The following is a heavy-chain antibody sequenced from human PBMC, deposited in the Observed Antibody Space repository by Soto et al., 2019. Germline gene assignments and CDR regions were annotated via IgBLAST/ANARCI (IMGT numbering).Heavy chain of an antibody. J-gene: IGHJ4*02. CDR3: ARWSYLDY. CDR1: GFSFGSYA. CDR2: ISGSDGKT. Sequence: GGSLRLSCAASGFSFGSYALSWVRQAPGKGLGWVSTISGSDGKTFYADSVKGRFSISRDTSQSTLYLQMNSLRADDTAMYYCARWSYLDYWGQGTRVTVSS. D-gene: IGHD3-3*01. V-gene: IGHV3-23*01.